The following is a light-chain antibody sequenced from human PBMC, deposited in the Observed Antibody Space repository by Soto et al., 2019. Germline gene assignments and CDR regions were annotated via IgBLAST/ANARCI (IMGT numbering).Light chain of an antibody. Sequence: QSALTQPASVSGSPGQSLTISCTGTRSDIGAFKFVSWFQQHPGKAHKLVIYEVSNRPSGVSNRFSGSKSGNTASLTISGLQAEDEAHYYCASYTATTTVIFGGGTKLTVL. V-gene: IGLV2-14*01. CDR3: ASYTATTTVI. J-gene: IGLJ2*01. CDR2: EVS. CDR1: RSDIGAFKF.